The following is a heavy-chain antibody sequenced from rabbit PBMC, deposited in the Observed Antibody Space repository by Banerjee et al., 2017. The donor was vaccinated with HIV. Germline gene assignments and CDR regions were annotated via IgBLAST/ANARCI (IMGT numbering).Heavy chain of an antibody. V-gene: IGHV1S45*01. Sequence: QEQLVESGGGLVTPGGSLTLTCTASGFNISSYSISWVRQAPGKGLEWIGIIYAGSGGSAYYASWVNGRFTISKTSSTTVTLQMTSLTAADTATYFCARDSDYVGYVPPPTRLDLWGQGTLVTVS. CDR2: IYAGSGGSA. CDR1: GFNISSYS. D-gene: IGHD6-1*01. J-gene: IGHJ3*01. CDR3: ARDSDYVGYVPPPTRLDL.